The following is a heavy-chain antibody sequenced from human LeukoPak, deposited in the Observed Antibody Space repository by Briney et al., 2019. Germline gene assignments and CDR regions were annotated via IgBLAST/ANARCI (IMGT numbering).Heavy chain of an antibody. CDR2: ISYDGSNK. J-gene: IGHJ3*02. V-gene: IGHV3-30*18. Sequence: GGSLRLSCAASGFTFSSYGMHWVRQAPGKGLEWVAVISYDGSNKYFADSVKGRFTISRDNSKNTLYLQMNSLRAEDTAVYYYAKDNGRAVAGTLRAFDIWGQGTMVTVSS. D-gene: IGHD6-19*01. CDR1: GFTFSSYG. CDR3: AKDNGRAVAGTLRAFDI.